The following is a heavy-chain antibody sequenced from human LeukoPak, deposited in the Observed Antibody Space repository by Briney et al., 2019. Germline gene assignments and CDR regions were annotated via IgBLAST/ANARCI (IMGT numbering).Heavy chain of an antibody. D-gene: IGHD6-13*01. CDR2: TIPMFGTA. Sequence: SVKVSCKASGGTFSSYAFSWVRQAPGQGLEWMGGTIPMFGTAHYAQKFQGRVTITADESTSTAYMELSILTSEDTALYYCARGTSGTHDAFDFWGQGTMVTVSS. J-gene: IGHJ3*01. CDR1: GGTFSSYA. CDR3: ARGTSGTHDAFDF. V-gene: IGHV1-69*13.